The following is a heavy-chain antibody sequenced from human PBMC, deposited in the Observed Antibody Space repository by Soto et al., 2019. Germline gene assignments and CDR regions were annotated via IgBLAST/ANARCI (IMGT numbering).Heavy chain of an antibody. CDR2: IDASGNT. J-gene: IGHJ6*02. D-gene: IGHD6-13*01. V-gene: IGHV4-4*07. CDR3: ARYSNNWFQTEGMDV. CDR1: VDSITTYY. Sequence: XETLSLTCTVSVDSITTYYWSWIRQPAGKGLEWIGRIDASGNTNYNPSLNSRVTMSIDTSKKQFSLKLTSVTAADTAIYYCARYSNNWFQTEGMDVWGQGTTVTVSS.